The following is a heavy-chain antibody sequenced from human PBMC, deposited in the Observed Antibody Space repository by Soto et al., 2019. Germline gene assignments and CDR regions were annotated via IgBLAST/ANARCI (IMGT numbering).Heavy chain of an antibody. CDR2: ISAHNGNT. J-gene: IGHJ4*02. CDR3: ASSREGGSGRYFDY. V-gene: IGHV1-18*01. D-gene: IGHD1-26*01. Sequence: QVQLVQSGAEVRKSGASVKVSCKASGYTFTSYGLTWVRQAPGQGLEWMGWISAHNGNTNYAQKLQGRVTMTTDTSTSTAYMELRSLRSDDTAVYYCASSREGGSGRYFDYWGQGTLVTVSS. CDR1: GYTFTSYG.